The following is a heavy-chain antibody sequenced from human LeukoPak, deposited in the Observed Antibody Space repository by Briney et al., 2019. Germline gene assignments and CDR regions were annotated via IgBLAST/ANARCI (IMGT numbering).Heavy chain of an antibody. CDR1: GFTFSSYG. CDR2: IIGSGSST. CDR3: ARSLTMVRGYDY. D-gene: IGHD3-10*01. Sequence: GGSLRLSCAASGFTFSSYGMSWVRQAPGKGLQWVSVIIGSGSSTYYADSVKGRFTISRDNARNTLYLQMNSLRAEDTAVYYCARSLTMVRGYDYWGQGTLVTVSS. J-gene: IGHJ4*02. V-gene: IGHV3-23*01.